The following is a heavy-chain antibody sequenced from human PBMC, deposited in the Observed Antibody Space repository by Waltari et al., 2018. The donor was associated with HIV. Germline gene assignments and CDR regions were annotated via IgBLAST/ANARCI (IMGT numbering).Heavy chain of an antibody. D-gene: IGHD6-19*01. CDR2: INTNTGKT. J-gene: IGHJ4*02. CDR3: ARGPSPRGTSRWFYFDY. V-gene: IGHV7-4-1*02. Sequence: QVQLVQSGAEVKKPGSSVKVSCKASGGTFSSYTISWVRQAPGQGLEWMGWINTNTGKTTYAQGFTGRFVFSLDTSVSTTYLQISSLKAEDTAVYYCARGPSPRGTSRWFYFDYWGQGTLVTVSS. CDR1: GGTFSSYT.